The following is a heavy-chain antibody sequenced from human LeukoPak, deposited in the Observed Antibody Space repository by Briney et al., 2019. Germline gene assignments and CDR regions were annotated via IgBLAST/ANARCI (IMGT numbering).Heavy chain of an antibody. D-gene: IGHD3-10*01. V-gene: IGHV3-33*06. CDR2: IWDDGSNK. CDR3: AKERGGQDWDFDL. CDR1: GLNFNDND. Sequence: GGSLILSWPASGLNFNDNDMDWVRQAPGKVLEWVAVIWDDGSNKYYAESVKGRFNISRDISKNMLYLQMNSLRVEDTAVYYCAKERGGQDWDFDLWGRGTLVTVSS. J-gene: IGHJ2*01.